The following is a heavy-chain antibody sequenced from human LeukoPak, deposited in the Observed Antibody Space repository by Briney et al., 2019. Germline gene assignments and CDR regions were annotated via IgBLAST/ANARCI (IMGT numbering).Heavy chain of an antibody. CDR3: ARAAYYRFDY. V-gene: IGHV3-74*01. J-gene: IGHJ4*02. Sequence: PGGSLRLSCAASGFAFSDSSTNWVRQGPGKGLEWVARINSDGSTINHADSVRGRLTISRDNAENTLYLQMSSLRAEDTAIYFCARAAYYRFDYWGQGTLVTVSS. CDR2: INSDGSTI. D-gene: IGHD1-26*01. CDR1: GFAFSDSS.